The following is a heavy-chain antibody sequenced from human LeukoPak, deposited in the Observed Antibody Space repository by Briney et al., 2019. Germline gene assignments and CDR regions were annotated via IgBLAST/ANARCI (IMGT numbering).Heavy chain of an antibody. Sequence: GGSLRLSCAASRFTFSSYSMNWVRQAPGKGLEWVSYISSSSSTIYYADSVKGRFTISRDNAKNSLYLQMNSLRDEDTAVYYCARDATDSSGWYRGTYYFDYWGQGTLVTVSS. CDR3: ARDATDSSGWYRGTYYFDY. J-gene: IGHJ4*02. CDR1: RFTFSSYS. V-gene: IGHV3-48*02. D-gene: IGHD6-19*01. CDR2: ISSSSSTI.